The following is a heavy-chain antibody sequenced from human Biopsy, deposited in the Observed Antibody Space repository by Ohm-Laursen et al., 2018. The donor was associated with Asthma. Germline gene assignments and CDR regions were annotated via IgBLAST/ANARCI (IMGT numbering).Heavy chain of an antibody. CDR3: ARVVSYGDIYFGIDV. V-gene: IGHV4-30-4*01. CDR1: GGYTGSSDHH. J-gene: IGHJ6*02. Sequence: TLSLTCRVSGGYTGSSDHHWAWIRQAPGKGLEWISFVFWSGSTHYSRSLERRVSISIDTATNEFSMKLWSVTPADTAVYFCARVVSYGDIYFGIDVWGPGTTVSVS. D-gene: IGHD4-17*01. CDR2: VFWSGST.